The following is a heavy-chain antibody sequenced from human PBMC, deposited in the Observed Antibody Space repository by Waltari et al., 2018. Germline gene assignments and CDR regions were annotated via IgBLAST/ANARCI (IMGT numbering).Heavy chain of an antibody. D-gene: IGHD4-17*01. J-gene: IGHJ6*03. CDR1: GGSISSYY. CDR2: IDYSGST. CDR3: ARGGTTVSTGPYYYYYMDV. Sequence: QVQLQESGPGLVKPSETLSLTCTVSGGSISSYYWSWIRQPPGKGLEWIGYIDYSGSTNSNPALKSLVTISVDTSNNQFSLKLSSVTAADTAVYYCARGGTTVSTGPYYYYYMDVWGKGTTVTVSS. V-gene: IGHV4-59*01.